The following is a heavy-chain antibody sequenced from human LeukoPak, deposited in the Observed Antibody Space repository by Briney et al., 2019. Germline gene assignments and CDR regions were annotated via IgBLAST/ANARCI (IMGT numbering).Heavy chain of an antibody. J-gene: IGHJ6*02. CDR2: IWSSGDRT. CDR1: GFTFSRYA. CDR3: ARGSNYYAMDV. Sequence: GGSLRLSCEASGFTFSRYAMNWVRQAPGKGLEWVSVIWSSGDRTYYADPVKGRFTISRDNSKNTLYLQMESLRAEDTAVYYCARGSNYYAMDVWGRGTTVTVSS. V-gene: IGHV3-23*01.